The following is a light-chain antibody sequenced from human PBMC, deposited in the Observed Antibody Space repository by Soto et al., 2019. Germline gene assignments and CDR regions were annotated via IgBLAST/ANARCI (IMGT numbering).Light chain of an antibody. J-gene: IGKJ5*01. CDR1: QSVSRN. Sequence: EIVMTQSPATLSASPGERVTISCRASQSVSRNLAWYQQKPGHGPRLLIYGASSRATGIPDRFSGSGSGTEFTLTITGLQSEDFAVYYCQQYQKWPPITFGQGTRLDIK. V-gene: IGKV3-15*01. CDR2: GAS. CDR3: QQYQKWPPIT.